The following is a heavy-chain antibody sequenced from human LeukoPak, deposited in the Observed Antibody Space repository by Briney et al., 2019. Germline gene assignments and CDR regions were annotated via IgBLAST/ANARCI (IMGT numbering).Heavy chain of an antibody. CDR1: GFTFSSYE. D-gene: IGHD3-10*02. CDR2: ISSSGSTI. CDR3: AELGISMIGGV. J-gene: IGHJ6*04. V-gene: IGHV3-48*03. Sequence: GGSLRLSCAASGFTFSSYEMNWVRQAPGKGLEWASYISSSGSTIYYADSVKGRFTISRDNAKNSLYLQMNSLRAEDTAVYYCAELGISMIGGVWGKGTTVTISS.